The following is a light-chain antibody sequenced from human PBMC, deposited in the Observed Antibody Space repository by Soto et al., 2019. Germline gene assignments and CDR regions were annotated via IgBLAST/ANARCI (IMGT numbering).Light chain of an antibody. J-gene: IGLJ1*01. CDR2: EGS. CDR3: CSYAGSSTYYV. Sequence: QSALTQPASVSGSPGQSITISCTGTSSDVGSYNLVSWYQQHPGKAPKLMIYEGSKRPSGVSNRFSGSKSGNTASLTISGLQAEDEADSYCCSYAGSSTYYVFGTGTRSPS. V-gene: IGLV2-23*01. CDR1: SSDVGSYNL.